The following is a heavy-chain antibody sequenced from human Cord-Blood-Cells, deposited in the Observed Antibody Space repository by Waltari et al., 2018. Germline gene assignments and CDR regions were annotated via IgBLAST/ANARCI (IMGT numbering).Heavy chain of an antibody. CDR3: ARGELGYAFDI. CDR2: IYHSGST. D-gene: IGHD7-27*01. V-gene: IGHV4-30-2*01. CDR1: GGSIRRGGYS. J-gene: IGHJ3*02. Sequence: QLQLQESGSGLVKPSQTLSLTCAVSGGSIRRGGYSWSWIRQPPGKGLEWIGYIYHSGSTYYNPSLKSRVTISVDRSKNQFSLKLSSVTAADTAVYYCARGELGYAFDIWGQGTMVTVSS.